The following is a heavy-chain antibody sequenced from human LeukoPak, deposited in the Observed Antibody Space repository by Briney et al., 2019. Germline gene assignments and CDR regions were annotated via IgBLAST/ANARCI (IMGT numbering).Heavy chain of an antibody. V-gene: IGHV4-59*01. CDR2: ISYTGST. D-gene: IGHD3-16*02. J-gene: IGHJ4*02. CDR3: ARSYDHVWGSYRAFDY. CDR1: GGSISSYY. Sequence: PSETLSLTCTVSGGSISSYYWSWLRQPPGKGLEWIGYISYTGSTNYNPSLKSRVTISVDTSKNQFSLKLSSVTAADTPMYYCARSYDHVWGSYRAFDYWGQGTLVTVSS.